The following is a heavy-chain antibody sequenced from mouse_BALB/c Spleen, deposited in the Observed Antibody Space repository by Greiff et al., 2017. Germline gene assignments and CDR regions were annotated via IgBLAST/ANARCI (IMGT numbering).Heavy chain of an antibody. CDR2: IDPSDSET. CDR3: ASGDYRYDHYYAMDY. D-gene: IGHD2-14*01. CDR1: GYSFTSYW. Sequence: VQLQESGPQLVRPGASVKISCKASGYSFTSYWMHWVKQRPGQGLEWIGMIDPSDSETRLNQKFKDKATLTVDKSSSTAYMQLSSPTSEDSAVYYCASGDYRYDHYYAMDYWGQGTSVTVSS. J-gene: IGHJ4*01. V-gene: IGHV1S126*01.